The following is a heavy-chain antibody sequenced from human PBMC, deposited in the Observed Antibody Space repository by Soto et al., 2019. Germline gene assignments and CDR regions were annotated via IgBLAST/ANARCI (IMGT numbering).Heavy chain of an antibody. CDR1: GGSFSGHF. D-gene: IGHD2-2*01. V-gene: IGHV4-34*01. Sequence: PSETLSLTCAVYGGSFSGHFWTWIHQPPGKGLEWIGEINHSGTTNYNPSLKSRVTISVDTSKNQFSLSLSSVTAADTAVYYCARGREYCTSATCYSQFDYWGQGTLVTVSS. J-gene: IGHJ4*02. CDR2: INHSGTT. CDR3: ARGREYCTSATCYSQFDY.